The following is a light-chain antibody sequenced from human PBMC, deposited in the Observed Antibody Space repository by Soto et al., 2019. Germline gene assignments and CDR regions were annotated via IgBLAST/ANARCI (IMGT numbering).Light chain of an antibody. CDR2: EVS. Sequence: QSALTQPASVSGSPGQSITISCTGTSSDVGGYNYVSWYQQXXXXAPKLMIYEVSNRPSGVSNRFSGSKSGNTASLTISGXXXEDEADYYCSSYTSXXXPRXFGTGTKLTVL. CDR1: SSDVGGYNY. CDR3: SSYTSXXXPRX. J-gene: IGLJ1*01. V-gene: IGLV2-14*01.